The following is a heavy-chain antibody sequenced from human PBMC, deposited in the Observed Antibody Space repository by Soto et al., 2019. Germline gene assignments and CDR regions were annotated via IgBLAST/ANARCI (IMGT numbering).Heavy chain of an antibody. CDR2: TVPVFDTS. CDR3: AREVSNAWAYYPGPSECNL. CDR1: GGTFNGYG. D-gene: IGHD3-10*01. J-gene: IGHJ2*01. Sequence: QVQLVQSGAVVKKPGSSVEVSCKASGGTFNGYGISWVRQAPGQGLEWMGGTVPVFDTSKYAPRFQGRVTVTANKSRSTAYMELSSVRSEDTAIYFCAREVSNAWAYYPGPSECNLWGQGTL. V-gene: IGHV1-69*06.